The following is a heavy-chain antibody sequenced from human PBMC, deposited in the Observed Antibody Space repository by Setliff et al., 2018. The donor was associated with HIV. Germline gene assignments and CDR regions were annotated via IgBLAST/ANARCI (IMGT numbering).Heavy chain of an antibody. D-gene: IGHD1-26*01. V-gene: IGHV1-3*01. CDR2: INGDSGNT. CDR3: ARSILLRDCFHL. CDR1: GYTFTNYA. J-gene: IGHJ5*02. Sequence: ASVKVSCKAFGYTFTNYAIHWVRQAPGQRLEWMGWINGDSGNTHYSQDFQGRLTISGGTSASTAYMDLSSLRSEDTAVYYCARSILLRDCFHLWGQGTRVTVLL.